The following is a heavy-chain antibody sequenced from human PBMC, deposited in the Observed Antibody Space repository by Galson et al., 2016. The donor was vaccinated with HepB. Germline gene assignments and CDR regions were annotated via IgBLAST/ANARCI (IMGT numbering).Heavy chain of an antibody. D-gene: IGHD2-2*01. V-gene: IGHV4-39*01. CDR3: ARFLFCVSTDCNGERYFDY. J-gene: IGHJ4*02. CDR1: GSSINSSNYY. CDR2: IYYSGTT. Sequence: SETLSLTCSVSGSSINSSNYYWGWIRQPPGKGLEWIGNIYYSGTTYFNPSLKSRVTISVATSKSQFSLKLSSLTAADTAVYRCARFLFCVSTDCNGERYFDYWGQGTLVTVSS.